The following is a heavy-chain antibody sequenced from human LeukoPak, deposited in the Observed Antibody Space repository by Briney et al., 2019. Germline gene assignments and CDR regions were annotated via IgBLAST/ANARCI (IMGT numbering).Heavy chain of an antibody. CDR3: ASGRAAAGNPFDP. D-gene: IGHD6-13*01. J-gene: IGHJ5*02. CDR1: GFTFSSYA. Sequence: GGSLRLSCAASGFTFSSYAMSWVRQAPGKGLEWVSAISGSGGSTYYADSVKGRFTISRDNSKNTLNLQMNSLRAEDTAVYYCASGRAAAGNPFDPWGQGTLVTVSS. CDR2: ISGSGGST. V-gene: IGHV3-23*01.